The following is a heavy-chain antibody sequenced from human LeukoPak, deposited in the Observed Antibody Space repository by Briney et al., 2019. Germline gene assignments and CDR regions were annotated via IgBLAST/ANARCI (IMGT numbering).Heavy chain of an antibody. CDR1: GFTFSSYG. CDR3: AKVCGLRTRLGYFDY. V-gene: IGHV3-30*18. Sequence: GGSLRLSCAASGFTFSSYGMHWVRQAPGKGLEWVAVISYDGSNKYYADSVKGRFTISRDNSKNTLYLQMNSLRAEDTAVYYCAKVCGLRTRLGYFDYWGQGTLVTVSS. CDR2: ISYDGSNK. J-gene: IGHJ4*02. D-gene: IGHD5-12*01.